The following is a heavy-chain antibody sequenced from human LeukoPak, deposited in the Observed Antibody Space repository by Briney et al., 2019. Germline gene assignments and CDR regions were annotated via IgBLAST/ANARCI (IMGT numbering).Heavy chain of an antibody. J-gene: IGHJ4*02. V-gene: IGHV3-23*01. CDR3: AKMVGQWLTLGGYYFDY. D-gene: IGHD6-19*01. CDR2: ISGSGGST. CDR1: GFTFSSYA. Sequence: GGSLRLSCAASGFTFSSYAMSWVRQAPGKGLEWVSAISGSGGSTYYADSVKGWFTISRDNSKNTLYLQMNSLRAEDTAVYYCAKMVGQWLTLGGYYFDYWGQGTLVTVSS.